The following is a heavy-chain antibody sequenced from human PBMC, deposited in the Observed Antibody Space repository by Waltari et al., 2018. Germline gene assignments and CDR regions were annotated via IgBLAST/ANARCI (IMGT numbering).Heavy chain of an antibody. Sequence: EVQLVESGGGLVKXGXSLRLSCAASGFTFSIYSMHWVRQAPGKGLEWVASISSHSTYIYYADSLKGRFTISRDNAKTSXYLQMNGLRVEDTAIYXCARESIMGGGFDVWXXGXMVTISS. CDR2: ISSHSTYI. V-gene: IGHV3-21*01. J-gene: IGHJ3*01. D-gene: IGHD2-8*01. CDR1: GFTFSIYS. CDR3: ARESIMGGGFDV.